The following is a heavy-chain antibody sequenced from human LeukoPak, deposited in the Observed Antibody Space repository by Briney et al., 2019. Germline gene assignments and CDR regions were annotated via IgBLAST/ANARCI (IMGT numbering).Heavy chain of an antibody. V-gene: IGHV4-61*02. Sequence: PSETLSLTCTVSGGSISSGTYYWSWIRQPAGKGLEWIGRIYTSGSTNYNPSLKSRITISVDTSKNQFSLKLSSVTAADTAVYYCARNSCPSGSCYDNRGYFDYWGQGTLVTVSS. CDR2: IYTSGST. CDR3: ARNSCPSGSCYDNRGYFDY. J-gene: IGHJ4*02. D-gene: IGHD2-15*01. CDR1: GGSISSGTYY.